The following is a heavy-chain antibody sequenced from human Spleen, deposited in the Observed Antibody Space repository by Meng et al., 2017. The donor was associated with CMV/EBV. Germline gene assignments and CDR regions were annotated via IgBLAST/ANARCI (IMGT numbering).Heavy chain of an antibody. V-gene: IGHV1-2*02. CDR2: IYPNSGGT. D-gene: IGHD1-14*01. CDR3: AKDKNQLSPNWFDP. J-gene: IGHJ5*02. Sequence: ASVKVSCKASGYTFTDHYFHWVRQAPGQGLEWMGWIYPNSGGTHYAQKFQGRLTVTTDTSISTGYMELSSLGSDDTAVYYCAKDKNQLSPNWFDPWGQGTRVTVSS. CDR1: GYTFTDHY.